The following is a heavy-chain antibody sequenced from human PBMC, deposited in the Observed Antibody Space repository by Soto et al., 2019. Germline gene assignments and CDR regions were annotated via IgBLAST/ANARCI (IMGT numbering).Heavy chain of an antibody. CDR3: AKLSFPSSTCYFTGWFGP. CDR2: VYYSGSS. D-gene: IGHD2-2*01. Sequence: QVQLQESGPGLVKPSETLSLTCTVSGDSISGGASFWSWIRQPPGKGLEWIANVYYSGSSYYNPSLKSRLTISVDTTKKQCSLQLKSMTAADTAVYDCAKLSFPSSTCYFTGWFGPWGQGTLVTVSS. V-gene: IGHV4-31*03. CDR1: GDSISGGASF. J-gene: IGHJ5*02.